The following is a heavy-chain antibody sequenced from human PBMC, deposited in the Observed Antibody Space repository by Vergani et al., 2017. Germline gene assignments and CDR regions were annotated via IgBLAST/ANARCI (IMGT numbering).Heavy chain of an antibody. D-gene: IGHD3-9*01. V-gene: IGHV3-21*01. CDR1: GFTFSSHA. Sequence: EVQLLQSEGAVVQPGGSLRLSCVASGFTFSSHAMSWVRQGHGQGLEWVSSISSSSSYIYYADSVKGRFTISRDNAKNSLYLQMNSLRAEDTAVYYCARDVLRYFDWLSAPPYFDYWGQGTLVTVSS. CDR2: ISSSSSYI. CDR3: ARDVLRYFDWLSAPPYFDY. J-gene: IGHJ4*02.